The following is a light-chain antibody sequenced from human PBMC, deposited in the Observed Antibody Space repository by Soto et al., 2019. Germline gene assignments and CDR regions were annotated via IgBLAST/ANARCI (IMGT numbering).Light chain of an antibody. CDR1: QSVSSY. J-gene: IGKJ4*01. V-gene: IGKV3-11*01. CDR3: QQRSNGTPT. CDR2: DAS. Sequence: ENVLTQAPATLSLSPGESATLSCRASQSVSSYLDWYQQKPGQAPRLLIYDASNRATGIPARFSGSGSGTDFTLTSCSLEPGAFAVYYCQQRSNGTPTFGGGTKVDIK.